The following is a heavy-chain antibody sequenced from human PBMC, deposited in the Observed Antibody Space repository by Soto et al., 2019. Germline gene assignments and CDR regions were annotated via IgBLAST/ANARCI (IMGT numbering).Heavy chain of an antibody. CDR2: IDPSDSYT. D-gene: IGHD2-2*01. V-gene: IGHV5-10-1*01. CDR1: EYPFTTFW. Sequence: GEAQTIPCKASEYPFTTFWISWVRHVPGKGLEWMGRIDPSDSYTSYSPSFQGHVTISVDKSISTAYLQWGSLTASDTAIYYCARIYCTTTTCDSWFDPWGQGTLVTVSS. J-gene: IGHJ5*02. CDR3: ARIYCTTTTCDSWFDP.